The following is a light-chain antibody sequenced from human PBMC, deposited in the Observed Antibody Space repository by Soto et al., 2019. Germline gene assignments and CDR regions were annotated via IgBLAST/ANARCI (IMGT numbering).Light chain of an antibody. J-gene: IGLJ3*02. CDR1: SCSVTSGHW. CDR3: CITNTSAWV. CDR2: DKS. V-gene: IGLV7-46*01. Sequence: QAVVTQAPSLTVSPGGTVTLTCGSSSCSVTSGHWPYWVQQRTGQAPRTLIYDKSNKRSWTPARFSGSLLGGKAALTLSGAEPEAESYYYSCITNTSAWVFGGGTKLTVL.